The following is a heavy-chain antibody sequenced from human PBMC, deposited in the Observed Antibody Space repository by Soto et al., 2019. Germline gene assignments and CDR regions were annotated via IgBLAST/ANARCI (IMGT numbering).Heavy chain of an antibody. CDR2: ISSNGGST. D-gene: IGHD3-3*01. CDR3: VKAGTYYDFWSGQWWDSYYGMDV. Sequence: PGGSLRLSCSASGFTFSSYAMLWVRQAPGKGLEYVSAISSNGGSTYYAASVKGRFTISRDNSKNTLYLQMSSLRAEDTAVYSCVKAGTYYDFWSGQWWDSYYGMDVWGQGTTVTVSS. J-gene: IGHJ6*02. V-gene: IGHV3-64D*06. CDR1: GFTFSSYA.